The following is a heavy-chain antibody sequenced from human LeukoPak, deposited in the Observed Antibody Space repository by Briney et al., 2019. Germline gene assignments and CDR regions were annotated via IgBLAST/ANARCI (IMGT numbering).Heavy chain of an antibody. Sequence: GRSLRLSCAASGFTFSSYAMHWVRQAPGKGLEWVAVISYDGSNKYYADSVKGRFTISRDNSKNTLYLQMNSLRAEDTAVYYCARVSGKGPLDYWGQGTLVTVSS. CDR2: ISYDGSNK. CDR3: ARVSGKGPLDY. J-gene: IGHJ4*02. D-gene: IGHD4-23*01. CDR1: GFTFSSYA. V-gene: IGHV3-30*04.